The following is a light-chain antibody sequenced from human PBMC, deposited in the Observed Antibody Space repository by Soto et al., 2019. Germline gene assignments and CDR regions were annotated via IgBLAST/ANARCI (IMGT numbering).Light chain of an antibody. CDR3: QQYNSSSRN. J-gene: IGKJ5*01. V-gene: IGKV3-15*01. CDR1: ESVGRH. Sequence: TQTRATLSVSPWARATLSCGASESVGRHLAWYHQKPGQDPTLLIFDASTRATGVPARFSGSGSGTEFTLTVSSLQSEDIAVYFCQQYNSSSRNFGQGTRVEIK. CDR2: DAS.